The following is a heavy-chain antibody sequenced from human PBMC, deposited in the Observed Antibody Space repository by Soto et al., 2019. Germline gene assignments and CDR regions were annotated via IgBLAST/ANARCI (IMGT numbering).Heavy chain of an antibody. V-gene: IGHV3-7*05. CDR3: ARGRLAARRQLVYFDY. CDR1: GFTFSSYW. CDR2: IKQDGSEK. J-gene: IGHJ4*02. D-gene: IGHD6-6*01. Sequence: EVQLVESGGGLVQPGGSLRLSCAASGFTFSSYWMSWVRQAPGKGLEWVANIKQDGSEKYYVDSVKGRFTISRDNAKNSLYLQMNSLRAEDTAVYYCARGRLAARRQLVYFDYWGQGTLVTVSS.